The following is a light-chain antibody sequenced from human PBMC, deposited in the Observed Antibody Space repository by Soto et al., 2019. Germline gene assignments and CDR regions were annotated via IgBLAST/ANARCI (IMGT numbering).Light chain of an antibody. Sequence: DIQMTQSPATLSASLGDRVTITCRASQGISSWLAWYQQKPGKAPKLLIYKASTLKSGVPSRFRGSGSGTEFTLTISSLQPDDFETYYCQHYNSYSEAFGQGTKVDIK. CDR3: QHYNSYSEA. V-gene: IGKV1-5*03. J-gene: IGKJ1*01. CDR1: QGISSW. CDR2: KAS.